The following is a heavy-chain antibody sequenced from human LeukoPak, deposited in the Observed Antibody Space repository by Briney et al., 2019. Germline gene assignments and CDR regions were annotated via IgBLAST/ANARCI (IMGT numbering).Heavy chain of an antibody. D-gene: IGHD3-3*01. Sequence: GGSLRLSCAASGFTFSSYSMNWVRQAPGKGLEWVSSISSSSSYIYYADSVKGRFTISRDNAKNSLYLQMNSLRAEDTAVYYCARADVPRKYYDFWSGPGNNRFDPWGQGTLVTVSS. CDR1: GFTFSSYS. CDR3: ARADVPRKYYDFWSGPGNNRFDP. J-gene: IGHJ5*02. CDR2: ISSSSSYI. V-gene: IGHV3-21*01.